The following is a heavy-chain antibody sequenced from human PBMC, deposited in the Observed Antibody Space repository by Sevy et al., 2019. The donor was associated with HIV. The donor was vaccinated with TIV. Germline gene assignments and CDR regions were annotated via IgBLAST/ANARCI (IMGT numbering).Heavy chain of an antibody. V-gene: IGHV1-69*13. J-gene: IGHJ4*02. CDR3: ARGVGKGWYYFAY. Sequence: ASVKVSCKASGGTFSSYGISWVRQAPGQGLEWMGGIIPILGTVNYAQKFQGRVTITADESTKTAYMELSSLRSEDTAVSYCARGVGKGWYYFAYWGQETLVTVSS. CDR2: IIPILGTV. D-gene: IGHD6-19*01. CDR1: GGTFSSYG.